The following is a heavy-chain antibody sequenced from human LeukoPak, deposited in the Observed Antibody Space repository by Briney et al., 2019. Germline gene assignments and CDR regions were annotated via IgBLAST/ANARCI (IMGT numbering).Heavy chain of an antibody. D-gene: IGHD6-19*01. CDR2: IHPGDSNT. V-gene: IGHV5-51*01. Sequence: GESLKISCKGSGYRFTSYSIGWVRQMPGKGLEWMGIIHPGDSNTRYSPSFQGQVTISADKSITTAYLQWSSLKASDTAMYYCASTIPYSSGWYGSYWGQGTLVTVSS. J-gene: IGHJ4*02. CDR3: ASTIPYSSGWYGSY. CDR1: GYRFTSYS.